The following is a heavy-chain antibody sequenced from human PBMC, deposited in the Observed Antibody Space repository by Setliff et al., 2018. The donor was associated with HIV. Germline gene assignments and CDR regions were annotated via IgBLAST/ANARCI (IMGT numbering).Heavy chain of an antibody. D-gene: IGHD3-10*01. V-gene: IGHV1-3*01. J-gene: IGHJ4*01. CDR2: TNVGNGDT. CDR3: ARGALLAVFDFDH. Sequence: GASVKVSCKASGYTFTTYSLHWVRQAPGQSLGWMGWTNVGNGDTKYSQDLQGRITITRDTSANTAYMELSRLRSDDTAVYFCARGALLAVFDFDHWGHGTLVTVSS. CDR1: GYTFTTYS.